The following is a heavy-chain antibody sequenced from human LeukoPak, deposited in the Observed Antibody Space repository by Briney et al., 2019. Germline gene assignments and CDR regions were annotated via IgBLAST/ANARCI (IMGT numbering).Heavy chain of an antibody. D-gene: IGHD3-22*01. V-gene: IGHV1-24*01. Sequence: ASVKVSCKVSGYTLTELSMHWVRQAPGKGLEWMGGFDPEDGETIFTQKFQGRVTMTEDTSTDTAYMELSSLRSEDTAVYYCATGCEFYDSSGYYYWFDPWGQGTLVTVSS. CDR1: GYTLTELS. J-gene: IGHJ5*02. CDR3: ATGCEFYDSSGYYYWFDP. CDR2: FDPEDGET.